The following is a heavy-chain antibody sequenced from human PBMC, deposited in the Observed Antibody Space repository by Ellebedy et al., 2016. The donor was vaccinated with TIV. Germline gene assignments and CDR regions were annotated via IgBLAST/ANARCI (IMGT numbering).Heavy chain of an antibody. V-gene: IGHV3-48*03. Sequence: PGGSLRLSCAASGFTFSSYEMNWVRQAPGEGLEWVSYISSSGSTTYSADSVKGRFTISRDNTKNTLFLEMNSLRVEDTAVYYCARGMTAFEGGLDVWGQGTTVTVSS. J-gene: IGHJ6*02. CDR1: GFTFSSYE. CDR3: ARGMTAFEGGLDV. CDR2: ISSSGSTT. D-gene: IGHD3-16*01.